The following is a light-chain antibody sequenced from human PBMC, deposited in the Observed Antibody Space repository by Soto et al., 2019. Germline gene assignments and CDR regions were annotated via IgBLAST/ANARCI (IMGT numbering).Light chain of an antibody. CDR1: QSISTW. Sequence: DIQMTQSPSTLSASVGDRVTITCRASQSISTWLAWYQQKPGKAPNLLIYDASSLASGVPSRFSGSGSGTEFTLTISSLQPVDFATFHCQQYNSHSKTFGQGTKVDIK. V-gene: IGKV1-5*01. CDR3: QQYNSHSKT. J-gene: IGKJ1*01. CDR2: DAS.